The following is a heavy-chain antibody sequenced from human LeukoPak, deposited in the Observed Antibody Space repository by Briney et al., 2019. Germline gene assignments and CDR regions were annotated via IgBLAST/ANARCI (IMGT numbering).Heavy chain of an antibody. Sequence: SVKVSCTASGGTFSSYAISWVRQAPGQGLEWMGGIIPIFGTANYAQKFQGRVTITADESTSTAYMELSSLRSEDTAVYCCASHPRAGENYFDYWGQGTLVTVSS. CDR1: GGTFSSYA. V-gene: IGHV1-69*13. CDR2: IIPIFGTA. J-gene: IGHJ4*02. CDR3: ASHPRAGENYFDY.